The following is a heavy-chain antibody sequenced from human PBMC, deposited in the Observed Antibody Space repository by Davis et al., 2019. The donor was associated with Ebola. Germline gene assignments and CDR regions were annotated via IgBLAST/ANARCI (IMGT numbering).Heavy chain of an antibody. CDR2: ISAYNGNT. D-gene: IGHD5-18*01. J-gene: IGHJ5*02. CDR3: AREDSYGLNWFDP. V-gene: IGHV1-18*01. Sequence: ASVKVSCKASGYTFTSYGISWVRQAPGQGLEWMGWISAYNGNTNYAQKLQGRVTMTTDTSTSTAYMELSSLRSEDTAVYYCAREDSYGLNWFDPWGQGTLVTVSS. CDR1: GYTFTSYG.